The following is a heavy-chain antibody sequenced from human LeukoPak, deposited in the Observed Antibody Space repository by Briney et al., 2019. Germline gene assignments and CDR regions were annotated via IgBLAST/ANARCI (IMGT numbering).Heavy chain of an antibody. CDR2: IWCDGSNK. D-gene: IGHD1-1*01. Sequence: GGSLRLSCAASGFTFSSYGMHWVRQAPGKGLEWVAVIWCDGSNKYYADSVKGRFTISRDNSKNTLYLQMNSLRAEDTAVYYCARDEGGKALDYWGQGTLVTVSS. J-gene: IGHJ4*02. CDR3: ARDEGGKALDY. V-gene: IGHV3-33*01. CDR1: GFTFSSYG.